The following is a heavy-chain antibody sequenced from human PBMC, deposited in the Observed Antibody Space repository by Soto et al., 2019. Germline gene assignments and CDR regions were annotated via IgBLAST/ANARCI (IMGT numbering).Heavy chain of an antibody. CDR2: INPFYGTT. Sequence: QVQLVQSGAEVKKPGSSVKVACKSFGGTFSTSDFSWVRQAPGQGLEWMGGINPFYGTTNYAQNFQDGVTITADGSTNTVFMELSSLRSEDTAVYFCARQTKSPNHYYPYSIDVWGQGTTVTVSS. J-gene: IGHJ6*02. V-gene: IGHV1-69*01. CDR3: ARQTKSPNHYYPYSIDV. D-gene: IGHD2-15*01. CDR1: GGTFSTSD.